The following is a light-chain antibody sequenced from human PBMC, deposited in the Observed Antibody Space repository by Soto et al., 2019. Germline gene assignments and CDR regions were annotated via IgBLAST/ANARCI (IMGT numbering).Light chain of an antibody. CDR2: LGS. CDR1: QSLLHNIGYNY. J-gene: IGKJ2*01. Sequence: DIVMTQSPLYLPVTPGETASISCRSSQSLLHNIGYNYLDWYLQKPGQSPRLLIYLGSNRASGVPDRFSGSGSGTDFTLKISRVEAEDVGVYYCMQALQTRYTFGQGTKLEIK. CDR3: MQALQTRYT. V-gene: IGKV2-28*01.